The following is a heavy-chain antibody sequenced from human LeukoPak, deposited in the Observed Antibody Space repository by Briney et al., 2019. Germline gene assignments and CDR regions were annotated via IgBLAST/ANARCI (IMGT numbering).Heavy chain of an antibody. D-gene: IGHD3-22*01. CDR1: GGTFSSYA. CDR3: ARGGSSGYYLGYYFDY. CDR2: IIPIFGTA. V-gene: IGHV1-69*13. Sequence: SVKVSCKASGGTFSSYAISWVRQAPGQGLEWMGGIIPIFGTANYAQKFQGRVTITADESTSTAYLELSSLTSEDTAVYYCARGGSSGYYLGYYFDYWGQGTLVTVSS. J-gene: IGHJ4*02.